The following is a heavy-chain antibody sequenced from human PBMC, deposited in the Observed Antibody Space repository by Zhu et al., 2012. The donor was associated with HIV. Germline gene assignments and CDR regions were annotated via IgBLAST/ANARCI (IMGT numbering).Heavy chain of an antibody. CDR2: ISGSGGST. D-gene: IGHD3-3*01. CDR3: AKSIFWATRYFDY. V-gene: IGHV3-23*01. Sequence: EVQLLESGGGLVQPGGSLRLSCAASGFTFSSYAMSWVRQAPGKGLEWVSAISGSGGSTYYADSVKGRFTISRDNSKNTLYLQMNSLRAEDTAVHYCAKSIFWATRYFDYWGQGTLVTVSS. J-gene: IGHJ4*02. CDR1: GFTFSSYA.